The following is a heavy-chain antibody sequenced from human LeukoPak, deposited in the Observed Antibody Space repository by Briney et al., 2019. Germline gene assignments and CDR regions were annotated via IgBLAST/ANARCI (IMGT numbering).Heavy chain of an antibody. CDR2: IVVGSGNT. J-gene: IGHJ4*02. CDR1: GFTFTSSA. V-gene: IGHV1-58*02. CDR3: AREGVAATGLDY. D-gene: IGHD6-13*01. Sequence: SVKVSRKASGFTFTSSAMRWVRQARGQRLEWIGWIVVGSGNTNYAQKFQERVTITRDMSTSTAYMELSSLRSEDTAVYYCAREGVAATGLDYWGQGTLVTVSS.